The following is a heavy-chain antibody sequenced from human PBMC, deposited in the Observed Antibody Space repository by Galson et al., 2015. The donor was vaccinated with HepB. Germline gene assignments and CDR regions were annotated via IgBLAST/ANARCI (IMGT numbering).Heavy chain of an antibody. Sequence: SVKVSCKASGYTFTSYRMDWVRQAPGQGLEWMGIINRSGGSTSYAKKFQGRVTMTRDTSTSTVYMELSSLRSEDTAVYYCVRKTRFFFDYWGQGTLVTVSS. V-gene: IGHV1-46*01. CDR1: GYTFTSYR. CDR3: VRKTRFFFDY. J-gene: IGHJ4*02. CDR2: INRSGGST.